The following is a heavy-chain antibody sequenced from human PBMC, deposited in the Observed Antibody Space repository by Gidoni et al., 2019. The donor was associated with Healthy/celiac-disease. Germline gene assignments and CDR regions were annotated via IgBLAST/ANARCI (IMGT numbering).Heavy chain of an antibody. CDR1: GGSFSGYY. D-gene: IGHD3-22*01. J-gene: IGHJ4*02. V-gene: IGHV4-34*01. CDR3: ARGSATRKYYYDSSGSNYFDY. CDR2: INHSGST. Sequence: QVQLQQWGAGLLKPSETLSLTCAVYGGSFSGYYWSWIRQPPGKGLEWIGEINHSGSTNDNPSLKSRVTISVDTSKNQFSLKLSSVTAADTAVYYCARGSATRKYYYDSSGSNYFDYWGQGTLVTVSS.